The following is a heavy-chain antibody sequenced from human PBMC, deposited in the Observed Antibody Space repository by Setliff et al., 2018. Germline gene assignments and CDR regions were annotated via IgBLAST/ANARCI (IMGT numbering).Heavy chain of an antibody. J-gene: IGHJ3*02. D-gene: IGHD3-16*01. Sequence: GESLKISCAASGYPFSNAWMSWVRQAPGKGLEWVGRIKSKSEGGTTDQAAPVKGRFTVSRDDSKNTLYLHMNSLKTEDTAMYYCTGGGHAFDIWGQGTMVTVSS. CDR1: GYPFSNAW. V-gene: IGHV3-15*01. CDR2: IKSKSEGGTT. CDR3: TGGGHAFDI.